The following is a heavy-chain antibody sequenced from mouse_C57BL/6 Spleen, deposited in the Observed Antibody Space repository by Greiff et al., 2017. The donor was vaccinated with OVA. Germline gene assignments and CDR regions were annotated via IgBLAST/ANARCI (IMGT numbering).Heavy chain of an antibody. D-gene: IGHD2-4*01. CDR2: INPGSGGT. Sequence: LVESGAELVRPGTSVKVSCKASGYAFTNYLIEWVKQRPGQGLEWIGVINPGSGGTNYNEKFKGKATLTADKSSSTAYMQLSSLTSEDSAVYFCARYDYEYFDDWGTGTTVTVSS. J-gene: IGHJ1*03. CDR3: ARYDYEYFDD. V-gene: IGHV1-54*01. CDR1: GYAFTNYL.